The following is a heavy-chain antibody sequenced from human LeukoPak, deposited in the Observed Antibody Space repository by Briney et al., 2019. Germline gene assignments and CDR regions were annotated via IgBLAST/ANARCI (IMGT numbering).Heavy chain of an antibody. V-gene: IGHV3-23*01. CDR2: ITGGHGAT. CDR3: ARDRSTDAISEY. CDR1: GFNFNTYT. D-gene: IGHD1-1*01. J-gene: IGHJ4*02. Sequence: PGGSLRLSCSASGFNFNTYTLTWVRHAPGKRPEWLSAITGGHGATYYADSVAGRFTISRDYSRNTVYLHMSALRAEDTAVYYCARDRSTDAISEYWGQGTLVAVSS.